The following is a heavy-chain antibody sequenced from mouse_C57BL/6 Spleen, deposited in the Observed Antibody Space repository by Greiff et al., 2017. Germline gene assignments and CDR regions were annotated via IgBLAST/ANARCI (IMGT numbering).Heavy chain of an antibody. CDR2: IYPRSGNT. D-gene: IGHD4-1*01. J-gene: IGHJ2*01. CDR1: GYTFTSYG. Sequence: QVQLKQSGAELARPGASVKLSCKASGYTFTSYGISWVKQRTGQGLEWIGEIYPRSGNTYYNEKFKGKATLTADKSSSTAYKELRSLTSEDSAVYFCARGGLTGTYFDYWGQGTTLTVSS. V-gene: IGHV1-81*01. CDR3: ARGGLTGTYFDY.